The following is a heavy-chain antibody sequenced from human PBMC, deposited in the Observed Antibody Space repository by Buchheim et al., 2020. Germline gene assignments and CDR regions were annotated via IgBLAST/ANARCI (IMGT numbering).Heavy chain of an antibody. Sequence: QVQLQESGPGLVKPSGTLSLTCAVSGGSISSNNWWHWVRQPPGKGLEWIGEIFHSGSTNYNPSLKSRVTIAVERSENQLSLRLTSVTAADTAVYYCTREIVGNTPSFDYWGQGTL. J-gene: IGHJ4*02. CDR2: IFHSGST. D-gene: IGHD2-21*01. CDR3: TREIVGNTPSFDY. CDR1: GGSISSNNW. V-gene: IGHV4-4*02.